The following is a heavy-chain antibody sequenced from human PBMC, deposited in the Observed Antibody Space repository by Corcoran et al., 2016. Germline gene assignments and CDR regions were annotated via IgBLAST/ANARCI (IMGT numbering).Heavy chain of an antibody. D-gene: IGHD6-13*01. Sequence: QVQLVQSGAEVKKPGSSVKVSCKASGGTFSSYAISWVRQAPGQGLEWMGGIIPIFGTANYAQKFQGRVTITADESTSTAYMELGSLRSEDTAVYYGARDATIGGSWYRNYGMDVWGQGTTVTVAS. CDR1: GGTFSSYA. CDR2: IIPIFGTA. CDR3: ARDATIGGSWYRNYGMDV. V-gene: IGHV1-69*01. J-gene: IGHJ6*02.